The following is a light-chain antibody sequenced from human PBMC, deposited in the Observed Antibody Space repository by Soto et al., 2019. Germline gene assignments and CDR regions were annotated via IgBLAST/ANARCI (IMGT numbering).Light chain of an antibody. V-gene: IGLV2-8*01. Sequence: QSALTQPASVSGSPGQSITISCTGTTSDVGGYNYVSWYQQHPGTAPKLMIYEVTKRPSGVPDRFSGSKSGNTASLTVSGLQAEDEADYYCSSYAASNNFYFVFGGGTQLTVL. CDR2: EVT. J-gene: IGLJ3*02. CDR1: TSDVGGYNY. CDR3: SSYAASNNFYFV.